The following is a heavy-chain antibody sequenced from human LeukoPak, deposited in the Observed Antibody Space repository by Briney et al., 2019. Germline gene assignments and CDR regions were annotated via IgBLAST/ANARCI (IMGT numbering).Heavy chain of an antibody. D-gene: IGHD3-22*01. CDR3: ARVYTMIVVVDY. CDR1: GFTFNTYT. CDR2: ISASSSYL. J-gene: IGHJ4*02. V-gene: IGHV3-21*01. Sequence: GGSLRLSCAASGFTFNTYTMNWVRQAPGRGLEWVSSISASSSYLYYADSVKGRFTISRDNAKNSLYLQMNSLRAEDTAVYYCARVYTMIVVVDYWGQGTLVTVSS.